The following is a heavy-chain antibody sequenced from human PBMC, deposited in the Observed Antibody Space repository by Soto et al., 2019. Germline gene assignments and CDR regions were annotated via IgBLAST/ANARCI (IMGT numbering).Heavy chain of an antibody. CDR3: AKDQGTMVSPWFDP. CDR1: GFTFSSYA. V-gene: IGHV3-23*01. Sequence: EVQLLESGGGLVQPGGSLRLSCAASGFTFSSYAMSWVRQAPGKGLEWVSAISGSGGSTYYADSVKGRFTISGDNSKNALYVQLNSLRAEDTAVYYCAKDQGTMVSPWFDPWGQGTLVTVSS. D-gene: IGHD3-10*01. CDR2: ISGSGGST. J-gene: IGHJ5*02.